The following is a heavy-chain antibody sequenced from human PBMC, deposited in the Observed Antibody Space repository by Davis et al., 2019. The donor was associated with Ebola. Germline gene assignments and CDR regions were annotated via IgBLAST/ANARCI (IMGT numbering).Heavy chain of an antibody. V-gene: IGHV5-51*01. Sequence: KVSCKGSGYSFTSYWIGWVRQMPGKGLEWMGIIYPGDSDTRYSPSFQGQVTISADKSISTAYLQWSSLKASDTAMYYCARLTDCSSTSCYTGLGYYYYGMDVWGQGTTVTVSS. CDR3: ARLTDCSSTSCYTGLGYYYYGMDV. CDR1: GYSFTSYW. J-gene: IGHJ6*02. CDR2: IYPGDSDT. D-gene: IGHD2-2*02.